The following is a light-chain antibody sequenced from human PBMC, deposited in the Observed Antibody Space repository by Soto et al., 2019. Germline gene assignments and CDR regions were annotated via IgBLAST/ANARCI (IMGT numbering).Light chain of an antibody. CDR3: QQRSNWPLT. CDR2: DAS. Sequence: EIVMTQSPATLSVSLGERATLSCRASQSVSSNLAWYQLKPGQAPRLLIYDASNRATGIPARFSGSGSGTDFTLTISSLEPEDFAVYYCQQRSNWPLTFGGGTRLEIK. V-gene: IGKV3-11*01. J-gene: IGKJ5*01. CDR1: QSVSSN.